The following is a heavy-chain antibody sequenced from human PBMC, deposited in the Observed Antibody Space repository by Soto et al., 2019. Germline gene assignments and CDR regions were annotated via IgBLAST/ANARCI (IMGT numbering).Heavy chain of an antibody. Sequence: PSETLCVTCGVAGGSISSSNWWSWVRQHPGKGLEWIGEIYHSGSTNYNPSLKSRVTISVDKSKNQFSLKLSSVTAADTAVYYCVRVNWNYGNYYYGMDVWGQGTTVTVSS. J-gene: IGHJ6*02. CDR3: VRVNWNYGNYYYGMDV. D-gene: IGHD1-7*01. V-gene: IGHV4-4*02. CDR1: GGSISSSNW. CDR2: IYHSGST.